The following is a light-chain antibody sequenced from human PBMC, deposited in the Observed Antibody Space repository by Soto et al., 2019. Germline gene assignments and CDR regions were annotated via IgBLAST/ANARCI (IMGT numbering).Light chain of an antibody. CDR3: QQSYSTPWT. V-gene: IGKV1-39*01. CDR1: QSISYY. Sequence: DIQMTQSPSSLSASVGDRVTITCRASQSISYYLNWYHQKPGKAPKLLIYAASSLQSGVPSRYSGSGSGTDFSLTISSLQPEDFATYYCQQSYSTPWTFGQGTKVDI. J-gene: IGKJ1*01. CDR2: AAS.